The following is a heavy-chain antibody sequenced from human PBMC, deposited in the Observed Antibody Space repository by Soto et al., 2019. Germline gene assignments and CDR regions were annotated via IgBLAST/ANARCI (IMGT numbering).Heavy chain of an antibody. D-gene: IGHD1-26*01. Sequence: SETLSLTCTVSGGSITSYYWSWIRQPPGKGLEWIGYVFHSGITGYNPSLKSRVTISVDASKNLFSLKLISVTAADTAVYYCARDQNGSPYFDYWGQGTLVTVS. CDR3: ARDQNGSPYFDY. J-gene: IGHJ4*02. V-gene: IGHV4-59*01. CDR2: VFHSGIT. CDR1: GGSITSYY.